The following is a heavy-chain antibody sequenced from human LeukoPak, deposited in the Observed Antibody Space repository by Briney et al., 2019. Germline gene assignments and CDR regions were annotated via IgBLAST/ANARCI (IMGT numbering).Heavy chain of an antibody. CDR3: ARDASGRKDY. D-gene: IGHD1-26*01. J-gene: IGHJ4*02. Sequence: PSETLSLTCAVYGGSFSGYYWSWIRQPAGKGLEWIGRIYTSGSTNYNPSLKSRVTISVDTSKNQFSLKLSSVTAADTAVYYCARDASGRKDYWGQGTLVTVSS. CDR1: GGSFSGYY. CDR2: IYTSGST. V-gene: IGHV4-4*07.